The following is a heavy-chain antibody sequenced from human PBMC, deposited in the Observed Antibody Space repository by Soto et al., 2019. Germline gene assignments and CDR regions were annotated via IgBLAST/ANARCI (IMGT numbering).Heavy chain of an antibody. Sequence: SETLSLTCTVSGGSISSSSYYWGWIRQPPGKGLEWIGSIYYSGSTYYNPSLKSRVTISVDTSKNQFSLKLSSVTAADTAVYYCARPGGRYYDILTGYYGYYYYGMDVWGQGSTVTVFS. CDR3: ARPGGRYYDILTGYYGYYYYGMDV. V-gene: IGHV4-39*01. D-gene: IGHD3-9*01. J-gene: IGHJ6*02. CDR1: GGSISSSSYY. CDR2: IYYSGST.